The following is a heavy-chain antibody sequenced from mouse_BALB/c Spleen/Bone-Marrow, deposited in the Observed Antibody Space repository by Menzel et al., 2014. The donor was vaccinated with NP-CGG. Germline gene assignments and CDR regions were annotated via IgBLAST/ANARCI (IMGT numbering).Heavy chain of an antibody. J-gene: IGHJ2*01. V-gene: IGHV5-6-2*01. D-gene: IGHD4-1*01. CDR3: ARRGWDGYFDY. Sequence: EVKLVESGGGLVKLGGSLKLSCAASGFTFSSYYMSWVCQTPEKRLELVAAINSNGGSTYYPDTVKGRFTISRDNAKNTLYLQMSSLKSEDTALYYCARRGWDGYFDYWGQGTTLTVSS. CDR2: INSNGGST. CDR1: GFTFSSYY.